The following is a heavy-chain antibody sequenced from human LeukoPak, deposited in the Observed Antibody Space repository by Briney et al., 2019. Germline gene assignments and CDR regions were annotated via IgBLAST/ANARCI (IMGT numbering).Heavy chain of an antibody. D-gene: IGHD4-17*01. CDR2: IYYSGST. Sequence: PSETLSLTCTVSGGSISSYYWSWLRQPPGKGLEWIGYIYYSGSTNYNPSLKSRVTISVDTSKNQFSLKLSSVTAADPAVYYCARGDYRFDYWGQGTLVTVSS. CDR1: GGSISSYY. V-gene: IGHV4-59*01. CDR3: ARGDYRFDY. J-gene: IGHJ4*02.